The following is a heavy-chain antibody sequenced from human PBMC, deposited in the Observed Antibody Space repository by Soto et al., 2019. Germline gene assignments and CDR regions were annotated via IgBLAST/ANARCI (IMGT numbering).Heavy chain of an antibody. CDR2: ISSSSSYI. D-gene: IGHD6-19*01. J-gene: IGHJ6*02. CDR1: VFTFSSYS. CDR3: ARDLAIQAVAGTLGPIYYYGMDV. V-gene: IGHV3-21*01. Sequence: PGGSLRLSCAASVFTFSSYSMNWVRQAPGKGLEWVSSISSSSSYIYYADSVKGRFTISRDNAKNSLYLQMNSLRAEDTAVYYCARDLAIQAVAGTLGPIYYYGMDVWGQGTTVTVSS.